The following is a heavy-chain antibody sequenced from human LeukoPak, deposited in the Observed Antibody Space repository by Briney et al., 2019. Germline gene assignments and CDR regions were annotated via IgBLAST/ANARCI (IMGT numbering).Heavy chain of an antibody. CDR1: EFTFSSYA. V-gene: IGHV3-23*01. J-gene: IGHJ4*02. CDR3: AKSTRRAHAYYFDY. Sequence: GGSLRLSCAASEFTFSSYAMSWVRQAPGKGLEWVSAISGSGGSTYYADSVKGRFTISRDNSKNTLYLQMNSLRAEDTAVYYCAKSTRRAHAYYFDYWGQGTLVTVSS. CDR2: ISGSGGST.